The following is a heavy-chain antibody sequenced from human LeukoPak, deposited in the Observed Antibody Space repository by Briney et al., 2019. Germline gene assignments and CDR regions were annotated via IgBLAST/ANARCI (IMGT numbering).Heavy chain of an antibody. D-gene: IGHD4-11*01. CDR3: ARDSVTGSHYGLDY. J-gene: IGHJ4*02. CDR1: RNSISSSSYY. V-gene: IGHV4-39*07. CDR2: IYFSGTT. Sequence: SETLSLTCTVSRNSISSSSYYRGWIRQPPGKGLEWIGSIYFSGTTYYNPSLRSRVTISVDTSKNQFSLKMRSVTAADTAVYYCARDSVTGSHYGLDYWGQGNLVTVSS.